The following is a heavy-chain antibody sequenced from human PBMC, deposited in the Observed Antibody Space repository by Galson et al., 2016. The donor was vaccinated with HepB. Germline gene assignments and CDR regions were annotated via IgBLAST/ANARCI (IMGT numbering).Heavy chain of an antibody. D-gene: IGHD4-23*01. CDR2: IYHNGRT. Sequence: SETLSLTCTVSGASINNSQWWTWVRQPPGKGLEWVGEIYHNGRTNYNPSLESRVTISVDTSENQFSLEVNSVTAADTAVYYCGTRVDGGPFYESHAFDIWGQGTKVTVSS. CDR3: GTRVDGGPFYESHAFDI. CDR1: GASINNSQW. J-gene: IGHJ3*02. V-gene: IGHV4-4*02.